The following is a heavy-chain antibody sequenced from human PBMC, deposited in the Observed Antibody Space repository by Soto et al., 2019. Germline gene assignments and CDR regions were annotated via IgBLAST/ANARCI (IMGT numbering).Heavy chain of an antibody. V-gene: IGHV1-3*01. J-gene: IGHJ5*02. CDR3: GRDGGYCSSTSCRGINWFDP. CDR2: INAGNGNT. Sequence: GASVKVSCKASGYTFTNYAIHWARQAPGQRREWMGWINAGNGNTKYSQKFQGRVTITRDTSASTAYMELSSLRSEDTAVYYCGRDGGYCSSTSCRGINWFDPWGQGTLVTVSS. D-gene: IGHD2-2*01. CDR1: GYTFTNYA.